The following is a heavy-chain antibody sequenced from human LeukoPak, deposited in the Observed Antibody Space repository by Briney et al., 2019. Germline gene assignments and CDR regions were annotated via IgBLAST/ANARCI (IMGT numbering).Heavy chain of an antibody. CDR1: GYTFTSYD. J-gene: IGHJ6*02. Sequence: ASVKVSCKASGYTFTSYDINWVRQATGQGLEWMGWMNPNSGNTGYAQKFQGRVTMTRNTSISTAYMELSSLRSEDTAVYYCARFFSSSWSYYYYGMDVWGQGTTVTVSS. CDR3: ARFFSSSWSYYYYGMDV. CDR2: MNPNSGNT. V-gene: IGHV1-8*01. D-gene: IGHD6-13*01.